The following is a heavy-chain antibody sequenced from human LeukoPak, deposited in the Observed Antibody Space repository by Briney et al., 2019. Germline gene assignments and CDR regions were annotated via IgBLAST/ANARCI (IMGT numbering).Heavy chain of an antibody. D-gene: IGHD3-10*01. Sequence: PGGFLRLSCAASGFTFDDYAMHWVRQAPGKGLEWVSGISWNSGSIGYADSVKGRFTISRDNAKNSLYLQMNSLRAEDTALYYCAKDINYYGSESHATFDYWGQGTLVTVSS. J-gene: IGHJ4*02. CDR3: AKDINYYGSESHATFDY. CDR1: GFTFDDYA. CDR2: ISWNSGSI. V-gene: IGHV3-9*01.